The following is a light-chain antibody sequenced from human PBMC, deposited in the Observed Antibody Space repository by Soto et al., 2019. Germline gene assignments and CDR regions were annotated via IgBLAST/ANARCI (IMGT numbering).Light chain of an antibody. CDR3: QQYNLYSWT. V-gene: IGKV1-5*03. CDR1: QSVSTR. CDR2: QAS. J-gene: IGKJ1*01. Sequence: DIVLTQSPSTLSASVGDRVTITCRASQSVSTRLAWYQQRPGKAPKLLIFQASNLKSGVPSRFSGSGSGTEFTLAISSLQPDDFATYCCQQYNLYSWTFGQGTRVDIK.